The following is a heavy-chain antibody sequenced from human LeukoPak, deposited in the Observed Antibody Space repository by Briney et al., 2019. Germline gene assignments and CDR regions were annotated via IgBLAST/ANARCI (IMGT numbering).Heavy chain of an antibody. CDR1: GFIFSSQW. CDR2: IKRDGSET. V-gene: IGHV3-7*03. D-gene: IGHD5-18*01. J-gene: IGHJ4*02. Sequence: GGSLRLSCEASGFIFSSQWMSWVRQAPGKGLEWVANIKRDGSETYYVNSVKGRFTISRDNAKNSLFLQMNSLRVEDTAVCYCASLDTAMVTWRDNWGQGTLVTVSS. CDR3: ASLDTAMVTWRDN.